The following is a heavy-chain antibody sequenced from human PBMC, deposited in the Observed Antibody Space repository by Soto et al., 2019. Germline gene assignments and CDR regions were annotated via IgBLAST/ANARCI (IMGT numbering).Heavy chain of an antibody. CDR2: MNPNSGNT. J-gene: IGHJ6*03. D-gene: IGHD6-25*01. CDR1: GYTFTSYD. CDR3: ARGKRPPPATTNYYYMDV. Sequence: ASVKVSCKASGYTFTSYDINWVRQATGQGLEWMGWMNPNSGNTGYAQKFQGRVTMTRNTSISTAYMELSSLRSEDTAVYYCARGKRPPPATTNYYYMDVWGKGTTVTVSS. V-gene: IGHV1-8*01.